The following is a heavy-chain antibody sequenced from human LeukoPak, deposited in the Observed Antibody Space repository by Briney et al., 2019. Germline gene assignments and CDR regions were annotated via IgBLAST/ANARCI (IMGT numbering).Heavy chain of an antibody. CDR1: GGTFSSYA. CDR2: IIPIFGTA. D-gene: IGHD2-2*01. V-gene: IGHV1-69*05. J-gene: IGHJ3*02. Sequence: ASVKVSCKASGGTFSSYAISWVRQAPGQGLEWMGGIIPIFGTANYAQKFQGRVTITTDESTSTAYMELSSLRSEDTAVYYCARATGGKDIVVVPAANVFDIWGQGTMVTVSS. CDR3: ARATGGKDIVVVPAANVFDI.